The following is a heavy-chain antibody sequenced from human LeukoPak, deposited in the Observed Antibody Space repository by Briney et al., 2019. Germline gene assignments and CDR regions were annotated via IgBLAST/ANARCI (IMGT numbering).Heavy chain of an antibody. J-gene: IGHJ4*02. Sequence: GGSLRLSCAVSGFTFSDHYMDWVRQAPGKGLEWVGRTRNKANSYTTVYAASVQGRFTVSRDDTKNSLYLQMNSLKTEDTAVYYCTARGPDSDSSVAYWGQGTLVTVSS. V-gene: IGHV3-72*01. CDR3: TARGPDSDSSVAY. CDR1: GFTFSDHY. CDR2: TRNKANSYTT. D-gene: IGHD1-26*01.